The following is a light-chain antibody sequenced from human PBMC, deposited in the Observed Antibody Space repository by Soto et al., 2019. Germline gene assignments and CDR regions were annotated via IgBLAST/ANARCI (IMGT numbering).Light chain of an antibody. CDR1: QGISSY. CDR3: QQLNSYLIT. CDR2: AAS. J-gene: IGKJ5*01. Sequence: IQLTQSPCSRSASVVDRVTITCLASQGISSYLAWYQQKPGKAPKLLIYAASTLQSGVPSRFSGSGSGTDFTLTISSLQPEDFATYYCQQLNSYLITFGQGTRLEI. V-gene: IGKV1-9*01.